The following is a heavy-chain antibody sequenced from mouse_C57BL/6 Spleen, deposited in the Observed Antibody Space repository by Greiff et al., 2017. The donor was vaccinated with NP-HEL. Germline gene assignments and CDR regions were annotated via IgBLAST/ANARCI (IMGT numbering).Heavy chain of an antibody. D-gene: IGHD1-1*01. CDR3: ARNKDYYGSRGWYFDV. CDR1: GFSLTSYG. J-gene: IGHJ1*03. CDR2: IWSGGST. Sequence: QVQLKESGPGLVQPSQSLSITCTVSGFSLTSYGVHWVRQSPGKGLEWLGVIWSGGSTDYNAAFISRLSISKDNSKSQVFFKMNSLQADDTAIYYCARNKDYYGSRGWYFDVWGTGTTVTVS. V-gene: IGHV2-2*01.